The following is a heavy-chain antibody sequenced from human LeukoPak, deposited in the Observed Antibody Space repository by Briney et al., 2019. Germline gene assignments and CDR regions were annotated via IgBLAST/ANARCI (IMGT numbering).Heavy chain of an antibody. J-gene: IGHJ4*02. Sequence: EASVKVSFKASGYTFTIYGISWVRQAPGQGLEWMGWISAYNGNTNYAQKLQGRVTMTTDTSTSTAYMELRSLRSDDTAVYYCARDAYYDILTGPPHYFDYWGQGTLVTVSS. CDR1: GYTFTIYG. D-gene: IGHD3-9*01. CDR3: ARDAYYDILTGPPHYFDY. V-gene: IGHV1-18*01. CDR2: ISAYNGNT.